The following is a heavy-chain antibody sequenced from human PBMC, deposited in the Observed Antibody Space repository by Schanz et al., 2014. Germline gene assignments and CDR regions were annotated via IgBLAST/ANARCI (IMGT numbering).Heavy chain of an antibody. V-gene: IGHV3-48*04. CDR1: GFTFNSYA. D-gene: IGHD6-13*01. CDR3: AREQIMAAAGRVDY. CDR2: ISGTTTYT. Sequence: DVQLLESGGGLVQPGGSLRLSCAASGFTFNSYAMTWVRQAPGKGLEWVSYISGTTTYTNYADSVKGRFTISRDNAKNSLYLQMNSLRAEDTAVYYCAREQIMAAAGRVDYWGHGTLVTVSS. J-gene: IGHJ4*01.